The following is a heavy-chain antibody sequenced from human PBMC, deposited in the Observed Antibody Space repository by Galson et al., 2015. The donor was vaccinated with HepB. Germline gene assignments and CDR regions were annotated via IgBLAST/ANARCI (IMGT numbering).Heavy chain of an antibody. V-gene: IGHV7-4-1*02. D-gene: IGHD2-21*02. Sequence: SVKVSCKASGYPFTSYAMNWVRQAPGQGLEWMGWINTNTGNPTYAQGFTGRFVFSLDTSVSTAYLQISSLRAEDTAVYYCARDGDAYCGGDCYYLYWGQGTLVTVSS. J-gene: IGHJ4*02. CDR2: INTNTGNP. CDR3: ARDGDAYCGGDCYYLY. CDR1: GYPFTSYA.